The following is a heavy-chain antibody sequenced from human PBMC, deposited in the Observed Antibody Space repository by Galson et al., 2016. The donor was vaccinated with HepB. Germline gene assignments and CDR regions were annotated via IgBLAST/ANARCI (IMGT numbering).Heavy chain of an antibody. Sequence: TLSLTCTVSGGSVSSGSYYWSWIRQPPGKGLEWIGYIYYSGSTKYNPSLKSRVTISVDTSKNQFSLNLSSVTAADTSVYYCATLTCYYDSKAGAFDIWGQGTMVSVSS. V-gene: IGHV4-61*01. CDR3: ATLTCYYDSKAGAFDI. CDR2: IYYSGST. J-gene: IGHJ3*02. CDR1: GGSVSSGSYY. D-gene: IGHD3-22*01.